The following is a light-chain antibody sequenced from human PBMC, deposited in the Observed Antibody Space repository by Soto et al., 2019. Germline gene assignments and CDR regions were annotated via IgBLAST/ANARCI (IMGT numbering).Light chain of an antibody. J-gene: IGKJ1*01. V-gene: IGKV1-17*01. CDR3: QQYNGYSL. CDR2: DAS. Sequence: QMTQSPSSLSASVGDSVTITCRASQGIRKDLGWYQQKPGKAPKLLIYDASSLESGVPSRFSGIGYGTEFTLSISSLQPDDFATYYCQQYNGYSLFGQGTKVVI. CDR1: QGIRKD.